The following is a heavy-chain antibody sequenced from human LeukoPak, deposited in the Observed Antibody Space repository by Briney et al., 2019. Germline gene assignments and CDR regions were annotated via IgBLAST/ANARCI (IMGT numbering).Heavy chain of an antibody. J-gene: IGHJ1*01. CDR3: ARHGRRSSGWYGGYFQH. V-gene: IGHV4-34*01. D-gene: IGHD6-19*01. CDR2: INHSGST. CDR1: GGSFSGYY. Sequence: SETLSLTCAVYGGSFSGYYWSWIRQPPGKGLEWIGEINHSGSTNYNPSLKSRVTISVDTSKNQFSLKLSSVTAADTAVYYCARHGRRSSGWYGGYFQHWGQGTLVTVSS.